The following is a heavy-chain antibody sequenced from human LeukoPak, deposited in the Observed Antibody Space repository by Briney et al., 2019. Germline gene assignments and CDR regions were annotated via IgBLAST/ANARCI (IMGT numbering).Heavy chain of an antibody. CDR1: GFTFSTYW. Sequence: GGSLRLSCAASGFTFSTYWMHWARQDPGKGLVWVACINSDGTNTIYADSVKGRFTISRDNTKNTLYLQMNSLRAEDTAVYYCARVYYDILTGHNAFDIWGQGTMVTVSS. D-gene: IGHD3-9*01. J-gene: IGHJ3*02. CDR3: ARVYYDILTGHNAFDI. CDR2: INSDGTNT. V-gene: IGHV3-74*01.